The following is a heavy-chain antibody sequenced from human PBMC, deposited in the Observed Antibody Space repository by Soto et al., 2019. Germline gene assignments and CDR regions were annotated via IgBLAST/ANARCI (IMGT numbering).Heavy chain of an antibody. CDR1: GYTFTDFH. D-gene: IGHD2-15*01. CDR2: INPSSGST. CDR3: AKVARWSYAFDI. Sequence: QVQLVQSGAEVRKPGAPVKVSCKASGYTFTDFHIHWVRQAPGQGLEWMGIINPSSGSTTYAQRFQGRVTMTSDTSTSTVYMELSSLRSEDTAMYYCAKVARWSYAFDIWGQGTLVIVSS. V-gene: IGHV1-46*01. J-gene: IGHJ3*02.